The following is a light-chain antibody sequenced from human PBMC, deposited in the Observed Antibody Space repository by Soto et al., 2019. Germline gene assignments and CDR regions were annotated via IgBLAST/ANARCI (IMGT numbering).Light chain of an antibody. CDR3: QQYNNWPYT. Sequence: EIVMTQSPATLSLSPGERATLSCRASQSVSSNLAWYQQKPGQAPRLLIYGASTRATGIPARFSGSGSATDFTLTISSLQSEDFAVYYCQQYNNWPYTFGQGTKLEIK. CDR2: GAS. CDR1: QSVSSN. V-gene: IGKV3-15*01. J-gene: IGKJ2*01.